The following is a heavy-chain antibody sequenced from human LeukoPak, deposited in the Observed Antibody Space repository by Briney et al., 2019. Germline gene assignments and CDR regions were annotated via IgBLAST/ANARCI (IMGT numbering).Heavy chain of an antibody. J-gene: IGHJ4*02. V-gene: IGHV3-33*01. CDR2: AYGDGTDK. D-gene: IGHD2-15*01. Sequence: PGGSLRPSCAASGFTFNRYGMHWVRQAPGKGLEWVAVAYGDGTDKYYADSVKGRFTISKDLSQNRLYMQMNSLRAEDAAMYYCATGGRFYYDLWGQGTLVTVSS. CDR3: ATGGRFYYDL. CDR1: GFTFNRYG.